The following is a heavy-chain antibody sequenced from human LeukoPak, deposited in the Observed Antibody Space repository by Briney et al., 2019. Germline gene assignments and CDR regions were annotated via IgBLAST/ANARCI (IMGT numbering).Heavy chain of an antibody. CDR2: ISYDGSNK. D-gene: IGHD2-8*01. Sequence: GRSLRLSCAASGFTFSSYAMHWVRQAPGKGLEWVAVISYDGSNKYYADSVKGRFTISRDNSKNTLYLQMNSLRAEDTAVYYCARDISVLMVYAFDYWGQGTLVTVSS. V-gene: IGHV3-30-3*01. J-gene: IGHJ4*02. CDR1: GFTFSSYA. CDR3: ARDISVLMVYAFDY.